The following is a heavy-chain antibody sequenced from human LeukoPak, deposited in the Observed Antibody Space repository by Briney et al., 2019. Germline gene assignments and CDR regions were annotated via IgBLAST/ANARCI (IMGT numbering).Heavy chain of an antibody. D-gene: IGHD2-21*02. Sequence: GGSLRLSCAASGFTVSGTHMSWVRQAPGKGLEWVSAMYTGGTTYYADSVTGRFTVSRDTSRNTLFPHMDSLRAEDTAVYYCAKDEVTSGGGLASWGQGTLVIVSS. CDR1: GFTVSGTH. CDR2: MYTGGTT. CDR3: AKDEVTSGGGLAS. J-gene: IGHJ5*01. V-gene: IGHV3-53*01.